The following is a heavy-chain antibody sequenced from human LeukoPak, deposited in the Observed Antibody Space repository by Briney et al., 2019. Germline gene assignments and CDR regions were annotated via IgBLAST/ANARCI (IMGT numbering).Heavy chain of an antibody. CDR1: GYTFTSYA. Sequence: ASVKVSCKASGYTFTSYAMHWVRQAPGQRLEWMGWINAGNGNTKYSQNFQGRVTITRDTSASTAYMELRSLRAEDTAVYYCAKRGGALSSWEDNWFDPWGQGTLVTVSS. J-gene: IGHJ5*02. CDR3: AKRGGALSSWEDNWFDP. V-gene: IGHV1-3*01. CDR2: INAGNGNT. D-gene: IGHD6-13*01.